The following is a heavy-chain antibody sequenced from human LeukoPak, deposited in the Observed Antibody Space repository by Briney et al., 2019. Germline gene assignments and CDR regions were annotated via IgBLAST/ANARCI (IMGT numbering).Heavy chain of an antibody. CDR1: GGTFSSYA. V-gene: IGHV1-69*01. Sequence: SVKVSCKASGGTFSSYAISWVRQAPGQGLEWMGGIIPIFGTANYAQEFQGRVTITADESTSTAYMELSSLRSEDTAVYYCARDLVAAAGFDYWGQGTLVTVSS. CDR3: ARDLVAAAGFDY. J-gene: IGHJ4*02. CDR2: IIPIFGTA. D-gene: IGHD6-13*01.